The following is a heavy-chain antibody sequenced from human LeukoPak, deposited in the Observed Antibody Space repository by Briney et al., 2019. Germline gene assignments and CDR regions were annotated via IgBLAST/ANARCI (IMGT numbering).Heavy chain of an antibody. CDR2: VNNVGSDI. J-gene: IGHJ3*02. CDR3: ARGGRDHGFDI. D-gene: IGHD3-16*01. V-gene: IGHV3-74*01. Sequence: SSVNNVGSDIIYGDSVKGRSTISRDNAKNTLDLQLSSLGAEDPGVYYCARGGRDHGFDIWGQRTTVTASS.